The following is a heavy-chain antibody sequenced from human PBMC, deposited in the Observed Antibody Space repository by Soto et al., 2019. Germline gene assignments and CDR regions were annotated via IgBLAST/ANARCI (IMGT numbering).Heavy chain of an antibody. V-gene: IGHV3-21*01. Sequence: PGGSLRLSCAASGFTFRSFTMNWVRQARGKGLEWVSTISSNSAYIYYTDALRGRFTISRDNAKNSLHLQMNSLRAEDTAVYYCTRDASRDSSARGWFDPWGPGTLVTVSS. CDR2: ISSNSAYI. D-gene: IGHD6-13*01. CDR1: GFTFRSFT. J-gene: IGHJ5*02. CDR3: TRDASRDSSARGWFDP.